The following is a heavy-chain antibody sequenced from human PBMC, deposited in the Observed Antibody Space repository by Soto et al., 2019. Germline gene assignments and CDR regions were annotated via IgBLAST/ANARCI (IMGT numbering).Heavy chain of an antibody. V-gene: IGHV4-4*02. J-gene: IGHJ5*02. Sequence: QVQLQESGPGLVKPSGTLSLTCAVSGGSITSRFWWSWVRQLPGKELEWIGEIYHTGGTNYNPSLQSRVTLSVDKSKNEFYLKLSSVTAADTAVYYCARNVDSFSSSPADHWGQGTLVTVSS. D-gene: IGHD6-6*01. CDR3: ARNVDSFSSSPADH. CDR2: IYHTGGT. CDR1: GGSITSRFW.